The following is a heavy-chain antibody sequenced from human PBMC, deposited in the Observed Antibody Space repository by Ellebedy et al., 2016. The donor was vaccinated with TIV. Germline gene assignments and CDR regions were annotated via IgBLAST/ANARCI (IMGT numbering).Heavy chain of an antibody. D-gene: IGHD1-1*01. CDR2: IKSKTDGGTA. V-gene: IGHV3-15*05. Sequence: GESLKISCAASGFSFGSYWMLWVRQPPGKGLEWVGRIKSKTDGGTADYAAPVKGRFTISRDDSKNTLYLQMSSLKTEDTAVYYCTTDWMSLYYFDYWGQGTLVTVSS. CDR3: TTDWMSLYYFDY. CDR1: GFSFGSYW. J-gene: IGHJ4*02.